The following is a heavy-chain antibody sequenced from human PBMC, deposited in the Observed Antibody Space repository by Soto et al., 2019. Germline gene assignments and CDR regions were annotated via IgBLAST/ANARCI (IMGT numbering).Heavy chain of an antibody. CDR2: IYHSGST. D-gene: IGHD6-6*01. V-gene: IGHV4-30-2*01. Sequence: SETLSLTCTVSGGSISSGGYSWSWIRQPPGKGLEWIGYIYHSGSTYYNPSLKSRVTISVDRSKNQFSLKLSSVTAADTAVYYCAGGIAARPLGYWGQGTLVTVSS. CDR1: GGSISSGGYS. CDR3: AGGIAARPLGY. J-gene: IGHJ4*02.